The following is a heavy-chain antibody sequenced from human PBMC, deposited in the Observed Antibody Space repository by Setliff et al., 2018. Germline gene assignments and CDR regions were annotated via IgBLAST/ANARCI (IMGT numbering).Heavy chain of an antibody. CDR2: INPNSGGT. V-gene: IGHV1-2*06. J-gene: IGHJ4*02. D-gene: IGHD3-22*01. CDR1: GYTFTSYD. CDR3: ARVGGADYYDSSGYYFLKQYYFDY. Sequence: GASVKVSCKASGYTFTSYDINWVRQATGQGLEWMGRINPNSGGTNYAQKFQGRVTMTSDSSISTAYMELSGLRSDDTAVYYCARVGGADYYDSSGYYFLKQYYFDYWGQGTLVTVSS.